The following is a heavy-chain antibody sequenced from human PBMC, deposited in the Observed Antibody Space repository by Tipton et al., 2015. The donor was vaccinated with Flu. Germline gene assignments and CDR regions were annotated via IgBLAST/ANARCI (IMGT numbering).Heavy chain of an antibody. J-gene: IGHJ4*02. Sequence: LRLSCAVSGYSISRGYYWGWIRQPPGKGLEWIGSIYHNGDIHFNPSLKSRVSISVDTSNNRFSLKLTSVTAADPAVYYCARAEIGDFDYWGQGPLVTVSS. V-gene: IGHV4-38-2*01. D-gene: IGHD2/OR15-2a*01. CDR1: GYSISRGYY. CDR2: IYHNGDI. CDR3: ARAEIGDFDY.